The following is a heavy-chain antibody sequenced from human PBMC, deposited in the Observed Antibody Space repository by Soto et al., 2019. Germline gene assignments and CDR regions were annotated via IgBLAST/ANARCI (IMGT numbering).Heavy chain of an antibody. Sequence: ASVKVSCKASGYSFSYYGINWVRQAPGQGLEWMAWINPSKGHRNYAQKFDDRLTMTTATSTNTVYMVLRSLKSDDTAIYYCARDRLRGYDNSGFFSWGQGTLVTVPQ. J-gene: IGHJ5*02. D-gene: IGHD3-22*01. CDR1: GYSFSYYG. CDR2: INPSKGHR. CDR3: ARDRLRGYDNSGFFS. V-gene: IGHV1-18*01.